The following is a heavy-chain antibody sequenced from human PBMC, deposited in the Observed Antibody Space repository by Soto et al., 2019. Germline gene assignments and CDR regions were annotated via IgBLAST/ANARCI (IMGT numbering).Heavy chain of an antibody. CDR3: ARSYSGYDDFDY. Sequence: PSETMSLTCAVSGGSISSGGYSWSWIRQPPGKGLEWIGYIYYSGSTYYNPSLKSRVTISVDTSKNQFSLKLSSVTAADTAVYYCARSYSGYDDFDYWGQGTLVTVSS. CDR2: IYYSGST. V-gene: IGHV4-31*11. CDR1: GGSISSGGYS. D-gene: IGHD5-12*01. J-gene: IGHJ4*02.